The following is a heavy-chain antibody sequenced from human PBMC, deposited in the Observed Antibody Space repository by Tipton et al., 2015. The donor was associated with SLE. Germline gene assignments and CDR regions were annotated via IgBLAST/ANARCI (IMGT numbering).Heavy chain of an antibody. V-gene: IGHV4-31*03. CDR1: GGSITNDAYY. CDR3: ARDGGGDYGFDP. J-gene: IGHJ5*02. Sequence: TLSLTCTVSGGSITNDAYYWSWIRQSPGKGLEWIGYIYYDGNSHYNPSLKSRLSISVDTSKNQFSLKLSSVTAAGTAVYYCARDGGGDYGFDPWGQGTLVTVSS. D-gene: IGHD4-17*01. CDR2: IYYDGNS.